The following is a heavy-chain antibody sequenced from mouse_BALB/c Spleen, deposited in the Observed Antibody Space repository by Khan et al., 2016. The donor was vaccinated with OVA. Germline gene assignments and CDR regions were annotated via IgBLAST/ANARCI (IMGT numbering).Heavy chain of an antibody. Sequence: QIQLVQSGPELKKPGETVKISCKASGYTFTNSGMNWVKQSPGKALKWMGWINTYTGEPTYADDFKGRFAFSLETSASTAYLQINNLKNEDTATYCCVRPHYFSYTLDHWGQGTSVTVSS. V-gene: IGHV9-3-1*01. D-gene: IGHD1-1*01. CDR1: GYTFTNSG. J-gene: IGHJ4*01. CDR2: INTYTGEP. CDR3: VRPHYFSYTLDH.